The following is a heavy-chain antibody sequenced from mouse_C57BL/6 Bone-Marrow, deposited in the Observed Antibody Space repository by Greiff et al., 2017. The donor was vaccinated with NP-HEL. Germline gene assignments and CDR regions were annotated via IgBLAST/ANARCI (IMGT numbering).Heavy chain of an antibody. V-gene: IGHV2-2*01. D-gene: IGHD4-1*01. CDR2: IWSGGST. Sequence: VMLVESGPGLVQPSQSLSITCTVSGFSLTSYGVHWVRQSPGKGLEWLGVIWSGGSTDYNAAFISRLSISKDNSKSQVFFKMNSLQADDTAIYYCARNPNWVYAMDYWGQGTSVTVSS. CDR1: GFSLTSYG. CDR3: ARNPNWVYAMDY. J-gene: IGHJ4*01.